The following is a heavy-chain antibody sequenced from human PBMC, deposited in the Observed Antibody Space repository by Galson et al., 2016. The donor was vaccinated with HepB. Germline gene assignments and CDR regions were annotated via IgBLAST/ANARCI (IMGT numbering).Heavy chain of an antibody. V-gene: IGHV3-7*03. CDR1: GFTFSNYW. Sequence: SLRLSCAASGFTFSNYWMTWVRQAPGKGLEWVANIKGDGSKQNYVDSVKGRFTISRGNARNSLYLRTNSLRAEDTALYFCARDFTYQDSSYWYDAFDIWCQGTMVTVSS. CDR3: ARDFTYQDSSYWYDAFDI. D-gene: IGHD6-13*01. J-gene: IGHJ3*02. CDR2: IKGDGSKQ.